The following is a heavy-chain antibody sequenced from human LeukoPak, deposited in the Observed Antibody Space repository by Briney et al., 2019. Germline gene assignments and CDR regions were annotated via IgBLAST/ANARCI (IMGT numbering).Heavy chain of an antibody. CDR2: INSSSGYI. V-gene: IGHV3-21*01. CDR1: GFTFSSYS. Sequence: GGSLRLSCAASGFTFSSYSMNWVRQAPGKGLEWVSSINSSSGYIYYADSVKGRFTISRDNAKNSLYLQMNSLRAEDTAVYYCARDPATMIGPMDVWGKGTTVTVSS. D-gene: IGHD3-22*01. J-gene: IGHJ6*04. CDR3: ARDPATMIGPMDV.